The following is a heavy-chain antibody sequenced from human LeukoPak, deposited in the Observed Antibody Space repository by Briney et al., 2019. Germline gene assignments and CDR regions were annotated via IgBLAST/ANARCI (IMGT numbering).Heavy chain of an antibody. J-gene: IGHJ6*03. Sequence: ASVKVSCKASGYTFTGYYMHWVRQAPGQGLEWMGWINPNSGGTNYAQKFQGRVTMTRDTSISTAYMELSRLRSDDTAVYYCARVGYSGYAPSSLSAGGLFRYYYYYMDVWGKGTTVTVSS. CDR2: INPNSGGT. D-gene: IGHD5-12*01. CDR1: GYTFTGYY. CDR3: ARVGYSGYAPSSLSAGGLFRYYYYYMDV. V-gene: IGHV1-2*02.